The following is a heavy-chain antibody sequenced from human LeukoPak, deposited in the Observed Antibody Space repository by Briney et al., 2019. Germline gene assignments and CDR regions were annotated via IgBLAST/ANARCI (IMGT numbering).Heavy chain of an antibody. CDR1: GISFASYW. CDR3: AIPSSYDGSRYYHAY. CDR2: IGQDGTET. J-gene: IGHJ4*02. V-gene: IGHV3-7*01. D-gene: IGHD3-22*01. Sequence: GGSLLLSCAASGISFASYWVTWVRRAPGKGLEWVANIGQDGTETFYVGSVKGRFTISRDNARKLLFLQMNSLRADATAVYYCAIPSSYDGSRYYHAYWGQGTLVSVSS.